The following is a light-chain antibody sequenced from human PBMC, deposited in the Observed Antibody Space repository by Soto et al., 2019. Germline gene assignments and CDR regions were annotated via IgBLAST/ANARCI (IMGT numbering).Light chain of an antibody. V-gene: IGLV2-23*01. Sequence: QSVLAQPASVSGSPGQPIAISWTGTSSDVGSYNLVSWYQQHPGKAPKLMIYEGSKRPSGISNRFSGSKSGNTASLIISGLQAEDEADYYCCSYAGSSTFYVFGSGTKVTV. CDR3: CSYAGSSTFYV. CDR1: SSDVGSYNL. CDR2: EGS. J-gene: IGLJ1*01.